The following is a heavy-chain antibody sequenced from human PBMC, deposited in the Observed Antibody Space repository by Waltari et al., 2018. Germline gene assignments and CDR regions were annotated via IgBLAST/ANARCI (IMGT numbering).Heavy chain of an antibody. CDR2: NNTKTGNT. Sequence: QVQLVQSGSELKKPGASVKVSCKASGYTFTSYAMTWVRQAHGHGLEWMGWNNTKTGNTTYGQGFTGRFVFSLDTSVSTAYLQISSLKAEDTAVYYCARGGAARLTPYYGMDVWGQGTTVTVSS. CDR3: ARGGAARLTPYYGMDV. CDR1: GYTFTSYA. D-gene: IGHD6-6*01. V-gene: IGHV7-4-1*02. J-gene: IGHJ6*02.